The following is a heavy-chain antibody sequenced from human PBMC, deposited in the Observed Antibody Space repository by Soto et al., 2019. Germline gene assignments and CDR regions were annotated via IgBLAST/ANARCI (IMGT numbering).Heavy chain of an antibody. J-gene: IGHJ6*02. D-gene: IGHD6-19*01. CDR3: ARTTQWLLSYGMDV. CDR1: GGTFSSYA. V-gene: IGHV1-69*13. CDR2: IIPIFGTA. Sequence: SVKVSCKASGGTFSSYAISWVRQAPGQGLEWMGGIIPIFGTANYAQKFQGRVTITADESTSTAYMELSRLRSDDTAVYYCARTTQWLLSYGMDVWGQGTTVTVSS.